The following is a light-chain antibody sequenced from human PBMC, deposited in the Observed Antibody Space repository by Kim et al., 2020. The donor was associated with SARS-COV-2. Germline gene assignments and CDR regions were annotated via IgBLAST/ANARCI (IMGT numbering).Light chain of an antibody. J-gene: IGKJ4*01. V-gene: IGKV1-12*01. CDR2: NAS. CDR3: QQANSFPLT. Sequence: ASVGDRVPITCRASQGISSWLDWYQQKPGKAPNLLIYNASSLQSGVPSRFSGSGSGTDFTLTISSLQPEDFATYYCQQANSFPLTFGGGTKVDIK. CDR1: QGISSW.